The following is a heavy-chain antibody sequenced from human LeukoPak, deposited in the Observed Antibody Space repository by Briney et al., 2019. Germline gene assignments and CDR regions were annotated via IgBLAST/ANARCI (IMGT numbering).Heavy chain of an antibody. D-gene: IGHD3-3*01. CDR1: GGTFSSYA. CDR3: ARENDFWSGYYKYFDY. V-gene: IGHV1-69*05. CDR2: IIPIFGTA. J-gene: IGHJ4*02. Sequence: ASVKVSCKASGGTFSSYAISWVRQAPGQGLEWMGGIIPIFGTANYAQKFQGRVTITTDESTSTAYMELSSLRSEGTAVYYCARENDFWSGYYKYFDYWGQGTLVTVSS.